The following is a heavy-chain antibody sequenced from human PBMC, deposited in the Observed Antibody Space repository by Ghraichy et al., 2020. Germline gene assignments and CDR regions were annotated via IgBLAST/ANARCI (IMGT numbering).Heavy chain of an antibody. CDR3: ARDYDFWSGYYMPLLGY. CDR2: INAGNGNT. Sequence: ASVKVSCKASGYTFTSYSMHWVRQAPGQRLEWMGWINAGNGNTKYSQKFQGRVTITRDTSASTAYMELGSLRSDDTAVYYCARDYDFWSGYYMPLLGYWGQGTLVTVSS. J-gene: IGHJ4*02. V-gene: IGHV1-3*01. CDR1: GYTFTSYS. D-gene: IGHD3-3*01.